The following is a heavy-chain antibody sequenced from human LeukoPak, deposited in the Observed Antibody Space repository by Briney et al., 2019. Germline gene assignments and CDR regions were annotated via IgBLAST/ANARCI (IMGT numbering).Heavy chain of an antibody. J-gene: IGHJ4*02. CDR1: GGSISSSSYY. V-gene: IGHV4-39*07. CDR3: ARSGSGYLRYYFDY. CDR2: IYYSGST. Sequence: PSETLSLTCTVSGGSISSSSYYWGWIRQPPGKGLEWIGSIYYSGSTYYNPSLKSRVTISVDTSKNQFSLKLSSVTAADTAVYYCARSGSGYLRYYFDYWGQGTLVTVSS. D-gene: IGHD5-12*01.